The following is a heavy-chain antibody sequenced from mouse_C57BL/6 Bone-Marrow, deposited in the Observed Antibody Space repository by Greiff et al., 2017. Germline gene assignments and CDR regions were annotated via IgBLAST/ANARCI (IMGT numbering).Heavy chain of an antibody. CDR3: ARGRLLRYFDV. CDR2: IYPGSGST. V-gene: IGHV1-55*01. D-gene: IGHD2-3*01. J-gene: IGHJ1*03. CDR1: GYTFTSYW. Sequence: VQLVESGAELVKPGASVKMSCKASGYTFTSYWITWVKQRPGQGLEWIGDIYPGSGSTNYNEKFKSKATLTVDTSSSTAYMQLSSLTSEDSAVYYCARGRLLRYFDVWGTGTTVNVSS.